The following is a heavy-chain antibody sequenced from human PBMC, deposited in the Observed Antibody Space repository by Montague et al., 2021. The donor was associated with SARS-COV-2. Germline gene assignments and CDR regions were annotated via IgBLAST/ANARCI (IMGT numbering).Heavy chain of an antibody. CDR3: ASLLWLRGAFDI. CDR2: IYTSGST. D-gene: IGHD5-12*01. Sequence: TLSLTCTVSGGSISSGSYYWSWIRQPAGKGLEWIGRIYTSGSTNYXXXVKSRVTISVDTSKNQFSLKLSSVTAADTAVYYCASLLWLRGAFDIWGQGTMVTVSS. V-gene: IGHV4-61*02. CDR1: GGSISSGSYY. J-gene: IGHJ3*02.